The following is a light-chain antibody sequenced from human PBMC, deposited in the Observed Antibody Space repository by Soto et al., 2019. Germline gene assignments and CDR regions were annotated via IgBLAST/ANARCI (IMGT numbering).Light chain of an antibody. V-gene: IGLV1-40*01. CDR3: QSYDSSLSGSV. J-gene: IGLJ2*01. CDR1: SSNIGAGSDIGAGYD. CDR2: GNT. Sequence: QSVLTQPPSVSGAPGQRVTISCTGSSSNIGAGSDIGAGYDVHWYQQVPGTAPKLLIYGNTNRPSGVPDRFSGSRSGTSASLAVTGLQAEDEADYYCQSYDSSLSGSVFGGGTKLTVL.